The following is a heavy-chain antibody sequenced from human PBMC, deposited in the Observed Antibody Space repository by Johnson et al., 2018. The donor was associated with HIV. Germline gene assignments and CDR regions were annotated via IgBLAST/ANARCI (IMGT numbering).Heavy chain of an antibody. CDR2: IGTAGDT. D-gene: IGHD3-22*01. CDR1: GFTFSSYD. V-gene: IGHV3-13*01. CDR3: ARDRRNYYDSSGYPDYDAFDI. J-gene: IGHJ3*02. Sequence: VQLVESGGGLVQPGGSLRLSCAASGFTFSSYDMHWVRQATGKGLEWVSAIGTAGDTYYPGSVKGRFTISRENAKNSLYLQMNSLRAEDTALYYCARDRRNYYDSSGYPDYDAFDIWGQGTMVTVSS.